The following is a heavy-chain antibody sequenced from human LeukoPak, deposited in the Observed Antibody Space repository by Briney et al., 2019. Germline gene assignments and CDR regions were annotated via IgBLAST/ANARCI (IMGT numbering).Heavy chain of an antibody. CDR3: AKDGQLWLRYYYSDY. D-gene: IGHD3-16*02. CDR1: GCTISSYA. V-gene: IGHV3-23*01. Sequence: GGSLSLSCAASGCTISSYALSWVRQAPGKGLEWVSAISGSGIDTYYADTVKGRFTTSRDNSKNTLYLQMNSLRAEDTAVYYCAKDGQLWLRYYYSDYWGQGTVVTVSS. CDR2: ISGSGIDT. J-gene: IGHJ4*02.